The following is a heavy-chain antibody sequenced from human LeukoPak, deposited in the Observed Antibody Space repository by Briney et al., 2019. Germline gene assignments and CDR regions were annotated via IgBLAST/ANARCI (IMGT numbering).Heavy chain of an antibody. CDR1: GFTFSSYG. J-gene: IGHJ4*02. CDR3: AKSETTVTLIDY. V-gene: IGHV3-30*02. CDR2: IRYDGSTK. D-gene: IGHD4-17*01. Sequence: GGSLRLSCAASGFTFSSYGMHWVRQAPGKGLEWVAFIRYDGSTKYYADSVKGRSSISRDNSKNTLYLQMNSLRAEDTAVYYCAKSETTVTLIDYWGQGTLVTVSS.